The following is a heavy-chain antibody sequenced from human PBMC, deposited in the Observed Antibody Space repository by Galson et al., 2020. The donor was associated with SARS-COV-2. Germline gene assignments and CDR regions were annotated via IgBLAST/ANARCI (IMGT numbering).Heavy chain of an antibody. D-gene: IGHD1-26*01. Sequence: GGSLRLSCAASGFTFSSYGMHWVRQAPGKGLEWVAFIRYDGSNKYYADSVKGRFTISRDNSKNTLYLQMNSLRAEDTAVYYCAKGQWEPRGGNYFDYWGQGTLVTVSS. J-gene: IGHJ4*02. V-gene: IGHV3-30*02. CDR1: GFTFSSYG. CDR3: AKGQWEPRGGNYFDY. CDR2: IRYDGSNK.